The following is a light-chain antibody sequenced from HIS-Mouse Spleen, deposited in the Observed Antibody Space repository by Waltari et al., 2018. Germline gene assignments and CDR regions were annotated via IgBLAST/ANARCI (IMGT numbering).Light chain of an antibody. V-gene: IGKV1-9*01. CDR1: QGISSY. Sequence: DIQLTQSPSFLSASVGDRVTITCRASQGISSYLALYQQKPGKAPKLLIYAASTVQSGVPSRFSGSGSGTEFTLTISSLQPEDFATYYCQQLNSYPPTFGQGTKVEIK. CDR2: AAS. J-gene: IGKJ1*01. CDR3: QQLNSYPPT.